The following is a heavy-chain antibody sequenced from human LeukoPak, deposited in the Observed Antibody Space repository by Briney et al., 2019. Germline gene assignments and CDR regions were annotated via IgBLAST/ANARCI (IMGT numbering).Heavy chain of an antibody. D-gene: IGHD6-19*01. V-gene: IGHV3-23*01. CDR2: IYPSGDST. J-gene: IGHJ4*02. CDR3: AKDVVPDSGWDLDY. Sequence: LSGGSLRLSCAASGFTFSSYSMNWVRQGPGKGLEWVSSIYPSGDSTFYADSVKGRFTISRDNSKNTLYLQMGSLRTEDTAIYYCAKDVVPDSGWDLDYWGQGTLVTVSS. CDR1: GFTFSSYS.